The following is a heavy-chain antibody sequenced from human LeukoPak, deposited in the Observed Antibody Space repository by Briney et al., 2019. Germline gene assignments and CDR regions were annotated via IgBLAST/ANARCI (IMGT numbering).Heavy chain of an antibody. J-gene: IGHJ2*01. CDR1: GVSISSGDHY. CDR3: AREMRSYYIRYFDL. V-gene: IGHV4-30-4*02. Sequence: SETLSLTCAVSGVSISSGDHYWSWIRQSPGKGLEWIGRIYYSGTTDYNPSLKGRVTISVDTSKNQFSLKLSSVTAADTAVYYCAREMRSYYIRYFDLWGRGTLVTVSS. D-gene: IGHD1-26*01. CDR2: IYYSGTT.